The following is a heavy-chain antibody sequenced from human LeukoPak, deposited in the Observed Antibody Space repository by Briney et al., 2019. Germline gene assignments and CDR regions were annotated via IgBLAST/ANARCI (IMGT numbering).Heavy chain of an antibody. Sequence: PGGSLRLSCAASGFTVSSNYMSWVRQAPGKGLEWVSVIYSGGSTYYADSVKGRFTISRDNSKNTLYLQMNSLRAEDTAVYYCANLIAVAGTVFDYWGQGTLVTVSS. V-gene: IGHV3-53*01. D-gene: IGHD6-19*01. J-gene: IGHJ4*02. CDR2: IYSGGST. CDR1: GFTVSSNY. CDR3: ANLIAVAGTVFDY.